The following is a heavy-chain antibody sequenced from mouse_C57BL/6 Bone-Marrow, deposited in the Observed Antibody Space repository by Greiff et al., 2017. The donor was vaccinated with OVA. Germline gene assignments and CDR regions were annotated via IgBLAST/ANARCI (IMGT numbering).Heavy chain of an antibody. V-gene: IGHV5-9*01. CDR2: ISGGGGNT. J-gene: IGHJ4*01. CDR3: ARAGYSYAMDY. CDR1: GFTFSSYT. Sequence: DVMLVESGGGLVKPGGSLKLSCAASGFTFSSYTMSWVRQTPEKRLEWVATISGGGGNTYYPDSVKGRFTISRDNAKNTLYLQMSSLRSEDTALYYCARAGYSYAMDYWGQGTSVTVSS.